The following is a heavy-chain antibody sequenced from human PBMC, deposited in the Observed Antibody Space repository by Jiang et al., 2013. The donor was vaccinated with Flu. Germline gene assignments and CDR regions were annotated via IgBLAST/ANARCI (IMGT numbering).Heavy chain of an antibody. V-gene: IGHV4-59*01. Sequence: LLKPSESLSLSCTVSGGSINFYYWSWIRQPPGKGLEWIGYIYYTGSANYNPSLKSRVTISVDTSKNQFSLTLTSVTAADTAVYYCARADGGGLSTYYYGMDVWGQGTTVTVSS. CDR1: GGSINFYY. J-gene: IGHJ6*02. CDR3: ARADGGGLSTYYYGMDV. D-gene: IGHD3-16*01. CDR2: IYYTGSA.